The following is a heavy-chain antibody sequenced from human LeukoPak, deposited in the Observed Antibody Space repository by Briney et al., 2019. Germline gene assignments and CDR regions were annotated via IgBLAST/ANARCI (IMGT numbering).Heavy chain of an antibody. V-gene: IGHV4-59*11. CDR2: IYYRGGT. Sequence: KTSETLSLTCTVSGGSISSHYWTWIRQPPGKGLEWIGYIYYRGGTNYNPSLQSRVTISVDTSKNQFSLKVTSVTAADTAVYYCARGGTAVIAPYAFDIWGQGTMVTVSS. CDR1: GGSISSHY. J-gene: IGHJ3*02. CDR3: ARGGTAVIAPYAFDI. D-gene: IGHD4-23*01.